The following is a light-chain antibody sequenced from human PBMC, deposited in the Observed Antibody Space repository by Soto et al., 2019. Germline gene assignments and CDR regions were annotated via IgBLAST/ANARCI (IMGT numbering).Light chain of an antibody. J-gene: IGLJ1*01. CDR1: SSNIGAGYD. V-gene: IGLV1-40*01. Sequence: QSPSVSGAPGQRVTISCTGSSSNIGAGYDVHWYQQLPGTAPKLLIYGNSNRPSGVPDRFSGSKSGTSASLAITGLQAEDEADYYCQPYDSRLSGYVFGTGTKVTAL. CDR3: QPYDSRLSGYV. CDR2: GNS.